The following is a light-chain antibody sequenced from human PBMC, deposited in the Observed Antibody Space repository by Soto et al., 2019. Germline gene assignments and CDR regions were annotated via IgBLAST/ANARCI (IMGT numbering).Light chain of an antibody. V-gene: IGKV1-5*03. Sequence: DIQMTQSPSSLSASVGDRVTITCRASQTISSWLPWYQQSPGKAPKLLIYEASTLKSGVPSRFSGSGSGTEFPLTISSLQPDDFATYYCQHYNSYSEAFGQGTRWIS. CDR3: QHYNSYSEA. J-gene: IGKJ1*01. CDR1: QTISSW. CDR2: EAS.